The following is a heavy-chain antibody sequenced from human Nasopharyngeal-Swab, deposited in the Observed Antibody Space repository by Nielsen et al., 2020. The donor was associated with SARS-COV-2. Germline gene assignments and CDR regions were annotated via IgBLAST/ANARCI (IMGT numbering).Heavy chain of an antibody. J-gene: IGHJ6*03. D-gene: IGHD6-13*01. V-gene: IGHV1-18*01. CDR2: ISPYNGNT. CDR3: ARVVEIASAGLPYYYYYMDV. Sequence: WVRQAPGQGLVWMGWISPYNGNTKYAQKFQGRVTMTTDTSTSTAYMELRSLRSDDTAVYYCARVVEIASAGLPYYYYYMDVWGKGTTVTVSS.